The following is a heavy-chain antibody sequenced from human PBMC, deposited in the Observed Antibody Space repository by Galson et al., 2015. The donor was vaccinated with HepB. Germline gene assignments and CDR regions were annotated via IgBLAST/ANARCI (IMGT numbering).Heavy chain of an antibody. D-gene: IGHD2-15*01. CDR1: GFTFSSHT. CDR2: ITSSGSTM. CDR3: ARDQYSYPY. Sequence: SLRLSCAASGFTFSSHTMTWVRQAPGKGLECISYITSSGSTMYYTDSVKGRFTISRDNGKNSLYLQMTSLRAEDTAVYYCARDQYSYPYWGQGTLVTVSS. V-gene: IGHV3-48*01. J-gene: IGHJ4*02.